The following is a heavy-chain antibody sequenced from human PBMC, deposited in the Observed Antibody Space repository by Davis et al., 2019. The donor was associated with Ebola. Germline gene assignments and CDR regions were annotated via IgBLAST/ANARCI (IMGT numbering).Heavy chain of an antibody. CDR1: GFMFSSYA. CDR2: ITNNGGST. V-gene: IGHV3-64*04. CDR3: AKVSSSWFTYWYFDL. D-gene: IGHD6-13*01. J-gene: IGHJ2*01. Sequence: GGSLRLSCSVSGFMFSSYAMHWVRQAPGKGLQYVSGITNNGGSTYYADSVKGRFIISRDNSKNTLYLQMNSLRAEDTAVYHCAKVSSSWFTYWYFDLWGRGTLVTVSS.